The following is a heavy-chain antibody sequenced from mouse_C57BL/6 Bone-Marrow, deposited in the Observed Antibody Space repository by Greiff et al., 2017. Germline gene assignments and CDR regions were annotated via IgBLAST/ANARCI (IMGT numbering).Heavy chain of an antibody. J-gene: IGHJ3*01. CDR3: ARYGGVYYDYDDAY. CDR1: GYTFTDYY. V-gene: IGHV1-26*01. D-gene: IGHD2-4*01. Sequence: EVQLQQSGPELVKPGASVKISCKASGYTFTDYYMNWVKQSHGKSLEWIGDINPNNGGTSYNQKFKGKATLTVDKSSSTAYMELRSLTSEDSAVYYCARYGGVYYDYDDAYWGQGTLVTVSA. CDR2: INPNNGGT.